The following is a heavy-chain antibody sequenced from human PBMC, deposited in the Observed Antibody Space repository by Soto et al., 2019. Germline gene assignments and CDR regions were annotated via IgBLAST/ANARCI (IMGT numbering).Heavy chain of an antibody. J-gene: IGHJ4*02. V-gene: IGHV3-23*01. CDR1: GFTFSSYA. Sequence: VQLLESGGGLVQPGGSLRLSCAASGFTFSSYAMSWVRQAPGKGLEWVSAFSGSGGSTYYADSVKGRFTISRDNSRYTLYLPMYSLRAADTAVYYCAQLLPRGRSTGGGFDYWGQGTLVTVSS. D-gene: IGHD3-10*01. CDR2: FSGSGGST. CDR3: AQLLPRGRSTGGGFDY.